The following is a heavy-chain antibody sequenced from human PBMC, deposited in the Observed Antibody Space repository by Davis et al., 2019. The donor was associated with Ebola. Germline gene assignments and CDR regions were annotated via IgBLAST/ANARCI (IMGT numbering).Heavy chain of an antibody. V-gene: IGHV3-23*01. D-gene: IGHD3-10*01. CDR2: ISGSGGST. CDR3: ARSTRVDY. J-gene: IGHJ4*02. Sequence: GESLKISCAASGFRFSGPYMSWVRQAPGKGLEWVSAISGSGGSTYYADSVKGRFTISRDNSKNTLYLQMNSLRAEDTAVYYCARSTRVDYWGQGTLVTVSS. CDR1: GFRFSGPY.